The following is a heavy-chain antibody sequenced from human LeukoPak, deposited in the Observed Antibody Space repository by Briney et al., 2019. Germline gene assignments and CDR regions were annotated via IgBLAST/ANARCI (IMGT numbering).Heavy chain of an antibody. V-gene: IGHV3-33*08. J-gene: IGHJ3*02. D-gene: IGHD3-9*01. Sequence: GGSLRLSCAASGFTFSSHSMNWVRQAPGKGLEWVAVIWYDGSNKYYADSVKGRFTISRDNSKNTLYLQMNSLRAEDTAVYYCARSAWGWLLYEAGDDAFDIWGQGTMVTVSS. CDR1: GFTFSSHS. CDR3: ARSAWGWLLYEAGDDAFDI. CDR2: IWYDGSNK.